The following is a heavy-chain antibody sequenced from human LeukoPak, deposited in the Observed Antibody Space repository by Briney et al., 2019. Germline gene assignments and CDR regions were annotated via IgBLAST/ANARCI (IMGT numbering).Heavy chain of an antibody. CDR3: ARAPFDDSSGYYEHGDDY. J-gene: IGHJ4*02. D-gene: IGHD3-22*01. Sequence: PSETLSLTCAVYGVSFSGYYWSWIRQPPGKGLEWIGEINHSGSTNYNPSLKSRVTISVDTSKNQFSLKLSSVTAADTAVYYCARAPFDDSSGYYEHGDDYWGQGTLVTVSS. CDR2: INHSGST. V-gene: IGHV4-34*01. CDR1: GVSFSGYY.